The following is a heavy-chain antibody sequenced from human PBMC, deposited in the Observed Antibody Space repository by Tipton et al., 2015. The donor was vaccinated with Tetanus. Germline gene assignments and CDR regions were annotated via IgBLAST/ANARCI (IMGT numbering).Heavy chain of an antibody. CDR1: DGSFNAYY. V-gene: IGHV4-34*09. CDR3: ASRDREQGKFDY. Sequence: TLSLTCGVSDGSFNAYYWSWIRQTPGKGLEWIGEVNQSGSTKYNPSFNSRAAISVDTSKNQFSLKLSSVTAADTAVYYCASRDREQGKFDYWGQGTLVTVSS. D-gene: IGHD7-27*01. CDR2: VNQSGST. J-gene: IGHJ4*02.